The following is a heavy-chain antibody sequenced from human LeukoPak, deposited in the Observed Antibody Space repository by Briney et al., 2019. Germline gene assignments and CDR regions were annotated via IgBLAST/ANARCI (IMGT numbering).Heavy chain of an antibody. V-gene: IGHV4-59*01. CDR2: IYYTGTS. CDR1: GDPIRSSY. J-gene: IGHJ2*01. CDR3: ARRGGLNRGYWYFDL. Sequence: SETLSLTCTVSGDPIRSSYWSWIRQPPGKGLEWIGYIYYTGTSTYIPSLKSRVTISVDTSKNQFSLNLSAVTAADTAVYYCARRGGLNRGYWYFDLWGRGTLVTVSS. D-gene: IGHD3-16*01.